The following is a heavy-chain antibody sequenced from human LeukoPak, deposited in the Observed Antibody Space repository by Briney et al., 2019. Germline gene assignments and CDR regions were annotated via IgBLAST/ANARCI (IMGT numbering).Heavy chain of an antibody. J-gene: IGHJ4*02. CDR3: AKVLRGTYYSFDY. CDR2: ITGSGGST. CDR1: GFTFSNYA. V-gene: IGHV3-23*01. D-gene: IGHD1-26*01. Sequence: PGGSLRLSCAASGFTFSNYAMSWVRQAPGKGLEWVSGITGSGGSTYYAGSVKGRFTISRDNSKHTLDLQMNSLRAEDTAKYFCAKVLRGTYYSFDYWGLGTLVTVSS.